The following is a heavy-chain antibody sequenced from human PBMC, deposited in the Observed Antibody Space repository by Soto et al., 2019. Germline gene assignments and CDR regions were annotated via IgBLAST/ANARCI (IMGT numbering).Heavy chain of an antibody. CDR2: ISAYNGNT. CDR3: ARENYYDSSGYYLMVPKSDY. Sequence: QVQLVQSGAEVKKPGASVKVSCKASGYTFTSYGISWVRQAPGQGLEWMGWISAYNGNTNYAQKLQGRGTMTTDTSTSTAYMELRSLRSDDTAVYYCARENYYDSSGYYLMVPKSDYWGQGTLVTVSS. V-gene: IGHV1-18*01. J-gene: IGHJ4*02. D-gene: IGHD3-22*01. CDR1: GYTFTSYG.